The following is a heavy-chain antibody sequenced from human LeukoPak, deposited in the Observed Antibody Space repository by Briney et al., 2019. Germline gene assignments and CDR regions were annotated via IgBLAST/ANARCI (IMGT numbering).Heavy chain of an antibody. J-gene: IGHJ4*02. Sequence: GGSLRLSCAASGFTFSNYGMRWVRQAPGKGLEWVSAIGGSGSITYYADSVKGRFTISRDNSKNTLFLQMNSLRVEDTAVYYCAKRGDPAYYFDHWGQGTLVTVSS. CDR1: GFTFSNYG. CDR3: AKRGDPAYYFDH. V-gene: IGHV3-23*01. D-gene: IGHD2-21*02. CDR2: IGGSGSIT.